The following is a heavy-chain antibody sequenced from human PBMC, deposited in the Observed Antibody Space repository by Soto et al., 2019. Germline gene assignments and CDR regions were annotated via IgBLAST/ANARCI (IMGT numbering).Heavy chain of an antibody. CDR3: ARVRIAARTGAYGMDV. CDR1: GGSVSSYY. D-gene: IGHD6-6*01. Sequence: SETLSLTCTVSGGSVSSYYWSWIRQPAGKGLEWIGRIYTSGSTNYNPSLKSRVTMSVDTSKNQFSLKLSSVTAADTAVYYCARVRIAARTGAYGMDVWGQGTTVTVSS. CDR2: IYTSGST. J-gene: IGHJ6*02. V-gene: IGHV4-4*07.